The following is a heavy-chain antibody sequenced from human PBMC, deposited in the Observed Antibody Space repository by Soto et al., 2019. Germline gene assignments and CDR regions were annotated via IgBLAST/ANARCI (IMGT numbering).Heavy chain of an antibody. V-gene: IGHV3-30*18. CDR3: AQDRGSCTGGSCFYSIYY. Sequence: QVHLVESGGGAVQSGRSLRLSCAASGFTFSNYSMYWVRQAPGKGLEWVAVISYDGSHKDYVDSVKGRFTISRDNSKNTLYLQMNSLRPDDTAVYYCAQDRGSCTGGSCFYSIYYWGQGTLVTVSS. D-gene: IGHD2-15*01. CDR2: ISYDGSHK. CDR1: GFTFSNYS. J-gene: IGHJ4*02.